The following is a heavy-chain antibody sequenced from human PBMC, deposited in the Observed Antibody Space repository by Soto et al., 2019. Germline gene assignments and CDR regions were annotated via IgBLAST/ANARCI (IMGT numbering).Heavy chain of an antibody. D-gene: IGHD1-20*01. J-gene: IGHJ5*02. CDR2: ISIDGNDK. CDR3: ARSGRGWYNWFGP. V-gene: IGHV3-30*19. Sequence: QVQLAESGGGVVQPGTSLRLSCAATGFSFSSYGMHWVRQAPGKGLEWLTVISIDGNDKNYGDSVKGRFIVSRDNSKNALYLQMNALRGEDRAVYCCARSGRGWYNWFGPWGQGAVVTVSS. CDR1: GFSFSSYG.